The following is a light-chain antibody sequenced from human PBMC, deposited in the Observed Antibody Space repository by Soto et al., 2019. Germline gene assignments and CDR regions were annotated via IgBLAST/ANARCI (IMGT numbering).Light chain of an antibody. CDR3: QQFSLYWA. V-gene: IGKV1-5*01. CDR2: NAV. Sequence: DIQMTQSPSTLPASVGDRVTIASRASQSISNWLAWYQQKPGKAPKILIYNAVTLESGVPSRFSGSGYGTEFILTISSLQPDDFATYYCQQFSLYWAFGQGTKVDIK. J-gene: IGKJ1*01. CDR1: QSISNW.